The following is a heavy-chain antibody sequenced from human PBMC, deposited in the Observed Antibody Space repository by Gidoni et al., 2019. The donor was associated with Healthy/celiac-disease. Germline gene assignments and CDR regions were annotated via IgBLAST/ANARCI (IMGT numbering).Heavy chain of an antibody. V-gene: IGHV4-4*07. CDR1: GGYISSYY. CDR3: ARSRGLHYDYFWDVFDY. CDR2: IYTSGST. J-gene: IGHJ4*02. D-gene: IGHD3-16*01. Sequence: QVQLQESGPGLVKPSETLSLTCTVAGGYISSYYWSWIRQPAGQGLEWIGRIYTSGSTNYNPSLMSRVTMSVVTSKNQFSLKLSSVTAADTAVYYCARSRGLHYDYFWDVFDYWGQGTLVTVSS.